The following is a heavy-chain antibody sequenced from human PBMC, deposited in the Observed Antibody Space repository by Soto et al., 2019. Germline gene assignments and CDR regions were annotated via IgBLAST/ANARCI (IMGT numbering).Heavy chain of an antibody. CDR2: IYPGDSDT. J-gene: IGHJ3*02. Sequence: GDFLTISCTSSGDSFTRYWIGWVRQMPGKGLEWMGIIYPGDSDTRYSPSFQGQVTISADKSISTAYLQWSSLKASDTAMSYCARGVGRPGAFDICGQRTMVTVSS. CDR3: ARGVGRPGAFDI. CDR1: GDSFTRYW. D-gene: IGHD1-26*01. V-gene: IGHV5-51*01.